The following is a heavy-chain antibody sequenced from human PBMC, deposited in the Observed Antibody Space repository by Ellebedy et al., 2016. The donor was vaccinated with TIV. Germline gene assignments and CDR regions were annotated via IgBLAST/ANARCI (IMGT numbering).Heavy chain of an antibody. J-gene: IGHJ5*02. CDR2: ISGSGGST. Sequence: GESLKISCAASGFTFSNYAMSWVRQAPGRGLEWVSAISGSGGSTYYADSVKGRFTISRDNSKNTLYLQMNSLRADDTAVYYCAKEGWNYNNWFDPWGQGSLVTVSS. CDR3: AKEGWNYNNWFDP. D-gene: IGHD1-7*01. V-gene: IGHV3-23*01. CDR1: GFTFSNYA.